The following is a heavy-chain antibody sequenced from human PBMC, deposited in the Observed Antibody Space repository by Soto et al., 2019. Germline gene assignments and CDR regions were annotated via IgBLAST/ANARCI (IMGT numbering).Heavy chain of an antibody. CDR3: ARVWGDIVVVVAANDAFDI. V-gene: IGHV1-18*01. J-gene: IGHJ3*02. D-gene: IGHD2-15*01. CDR2: ISAYNGNT. CDR1: GYTFTSYG. Sequence: ASVKVSCKASGYTFTSYGISWVRQAPEQGLEWMGWISAYNGNTNYAQKLQGRVTMTTDTSTSTAYMEMRSLRSDDTAVYYCARVWGDIVVVVAANDAFDIWGQGTMVTVSS.